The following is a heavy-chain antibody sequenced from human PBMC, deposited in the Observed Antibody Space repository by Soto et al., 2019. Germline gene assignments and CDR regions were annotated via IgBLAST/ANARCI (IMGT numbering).Heavy chain of an antibody. V-gene: IGHV4-39*02. Sequence: QPQLQESGPGLVKPSETLSLNCTVSVVSINNNNYYWAWICQPPGKGLAWIASIYFDGTTYYNPCLKSRDTKSGDPSNNLVSLHPSTVHAEDPAVYYCAKVVVAAPQHNDLDSWGQGTLVTVSS. CDR3: AKVVVAAPQHNDLDS. J-gene: IGHJ4*02. D-gene: IGHD2-15*01. CDR2: IYFDGTT. CDR1: VVSINNNNYY.